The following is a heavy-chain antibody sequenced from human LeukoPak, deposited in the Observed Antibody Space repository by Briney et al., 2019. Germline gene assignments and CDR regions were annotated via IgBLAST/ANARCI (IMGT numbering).Heavy chain of an antibody. Sequence: GGSLRLSCEASGFAFSSYWMHWVRQAPGKGLEWVSRMDPDGRTIDYADSVKGRFTISKDNSKNTLYLQMSSLRAEDTAVYYCAKAKTTFSWFDPWGQGTLVTVSS. V-gene: IGHV3-74*01. CDR1: GFAFSSYW. CDR2: MDPDGRTI. D-gene: IGHD1-7*01. CDR3: AKAKTTFSWFDP. J-gene: IGHJ5*02.